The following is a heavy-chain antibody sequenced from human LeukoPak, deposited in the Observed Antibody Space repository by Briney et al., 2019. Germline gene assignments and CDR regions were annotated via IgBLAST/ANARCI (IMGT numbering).Heavy chain of an antibody. V-gene: IGHV3-21*01. Sequence: PGGSLRLSCAASGFTFSSYSMNWVRQAPGKGLEWVSSISSSSSYIYYADSVKGRFTISRDNAKNSLYLQTNSLRAEDTAVYYCARDSGDDFWSGSNWFDPWGQGTLVTVSS. CDR1: GFTFSSYS. D-gene: IGHD3-3*01. CDR3: ARDSGDDFWSGSNWFDP. J-gene: IGHJ5*02. CDR2: ISSSSSYI.